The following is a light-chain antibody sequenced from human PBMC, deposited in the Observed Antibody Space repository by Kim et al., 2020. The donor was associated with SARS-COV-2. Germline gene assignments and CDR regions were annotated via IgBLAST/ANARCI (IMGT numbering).Light chain of an antibody. Sequence: VFAGQTASITCSGDKLGDKYACWYQQKPGQSPVLVIYQDSKRPSGIPERFSGSNSGNTATLTISGTRAMDEADYYCQAWDSSTAVFGTGTKVTVL. CDR2: QDS. CDR1: KLGDKY. CDR3: QAWDSSTAV. V-gene: IGLV3-1*01. J-gene: IGLJ1*01.